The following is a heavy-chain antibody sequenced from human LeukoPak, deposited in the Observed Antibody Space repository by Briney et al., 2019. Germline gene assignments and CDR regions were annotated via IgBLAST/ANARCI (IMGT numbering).Heavy chain of an antibody. Sequence: PGGSLRLSCAASGFTFSDSYMTWIRRAPGKGLEWVSAISGSGGSTYYADSVKGRFTISRDNSKNTLYLQMDSLRAEDTAVYYCAREEASGPDGYNVPWGQGTLVTVSS. CDR2: ISGSGGST. D-gene: IGHD5-24*01. V-gene: IGHV3-23*01. J-gene: IGHJ5*02. CDR3: AREEASGPDGYNVP. CDR1: GFTFSDSY.